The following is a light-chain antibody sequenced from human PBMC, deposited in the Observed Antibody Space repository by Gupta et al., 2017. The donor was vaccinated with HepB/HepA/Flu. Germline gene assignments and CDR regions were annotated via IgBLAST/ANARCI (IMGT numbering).Light chain of an antibody. J-gene: IGLJ2*01. Sequence: QSALTQPASVSGSPGQSITISCSGTSSDIGGYNYVSWYQQHPGTAPKLIKYDVSDRPSGVSHRFSGSKSANTASLPISGLRADDEADDYCGSSKGSTTLVFGGGTKLTV. CDR1: SSDIGGYNY. CDR3: GSSKGSTTLV. CDR2: DVS. V-gene: IGLV2-14*03.